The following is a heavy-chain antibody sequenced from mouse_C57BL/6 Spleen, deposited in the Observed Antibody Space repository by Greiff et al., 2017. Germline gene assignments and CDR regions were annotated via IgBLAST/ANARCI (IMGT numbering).Heavy chain of an antibody. V-gene: IGHV1-42*01. D-gene: IGHD1-1*01. Sequence: VQLKESGPELVKPGASVKISCKASGYSFTGYYMNWVKQSPEKSLEWIGEINPSTGGTTYNQKFKAKATLTVDKSSSTAYMQLKSLTSEDSAVYYCAREGITTVVPFAYWGQGTLVTVSA. CDR3: AREGITTVVPFAY. CDR2: INPSTGGT. J-gene: IGHJ3*01. CDR1: GYSFTGYY.